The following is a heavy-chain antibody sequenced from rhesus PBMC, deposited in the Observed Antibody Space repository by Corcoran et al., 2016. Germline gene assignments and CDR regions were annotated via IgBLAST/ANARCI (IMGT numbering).Heavy chain of an antibody. CDR1: GYSFTTYG. J-gene: IGHJ5-1*01. CDR2: IVPSDSDT. Sequence: EVQLVQSGAEVKRPGESLKISCKTSGYSFTTYGISWARQMPGKGLEWVGAIVPSDSDTRYSPSFQGQVTISADKSISTADLQWSSLKASDSATYYCAKDRVGRFNVWGPGVLVTVSS. V-gene: IGHV5-2*01. D-gene: IGHD2-21*01. CDR3: AKDRVGRFNV.